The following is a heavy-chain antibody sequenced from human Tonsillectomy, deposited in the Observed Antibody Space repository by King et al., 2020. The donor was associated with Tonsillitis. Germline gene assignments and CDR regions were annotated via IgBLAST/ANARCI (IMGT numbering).Heavy chain of an antibody. Sequence: QLVQSGAEVKKPGSSVKVSCKASGGTLTTYAVSWVRQAPGRGLEWMGRIIPLLDKTTFSQRFQGGLTLTADTSATTIYMELSSLNSDDTAVYYCATHSGESSGLYSYFDSWGQGTLVTVSS. J-gene: IGHJ4*02. CDR2: IIPLLDKT. V-gene: IGHV1-69*09. CDR3: ATHSGESSGLYSYFDS. CDR1: GGTLTTYA. D-gene: IGHD6-19*01.